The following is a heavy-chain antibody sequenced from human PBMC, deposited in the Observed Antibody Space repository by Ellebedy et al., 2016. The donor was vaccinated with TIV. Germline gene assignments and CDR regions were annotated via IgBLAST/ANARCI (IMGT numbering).Heavy chain of an antibody. CDR3: ARRQDYYYGMDV. Sequence: GGSLRLSXAASGFTFSSYDMHWVRQATGKGLEWVSAIGTAGDTYYPGSVKGRFTISRENAKNSLYLQMNSLRAEDTAVYYCARRQDYYYGMDVWGQGTTVTVSS. CDR2: IGTAGDT. V-gene: IGHV3-13*01. J-gene: IGHJ6*02. CDR1: GFTFSSYD.